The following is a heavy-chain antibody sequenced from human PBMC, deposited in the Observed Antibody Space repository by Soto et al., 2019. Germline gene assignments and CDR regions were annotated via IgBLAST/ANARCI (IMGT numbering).Heavy chain of an antibody. Sequence: LRLSCAASTFPFSTYWMTWVRQAPGKGLEWVANIHRDEIEKYYMDSVKGRFTISRDNAKNSLYLQMTSLRAEDTAVYYCAGGNALDVWGQGTTVTVSS. CDR2: IHRDEIEK. CDR3: AGGNALDV. CDR1: TFPFSTYW. V-gene: IGHV3-7*01. J-gene: IGHJ6*02.